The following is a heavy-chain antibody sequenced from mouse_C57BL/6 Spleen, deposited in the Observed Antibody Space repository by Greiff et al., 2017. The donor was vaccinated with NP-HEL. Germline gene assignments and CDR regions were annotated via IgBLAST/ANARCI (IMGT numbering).Heavy chain of an antibody. D-gene: IGHD1-1*01. CDR2: INPSNGGT. Sequence: QVQLQQPGTELVKPGASVKLSCKASGYTFTSYWMHWVKQRPGQGLEWIGNINPSNGGTNYNEKFKSKATLTVDKSSSTAYKQLSSLTSEDSAVYYCAREEKLLRFLFDYWGQGTTLTVSS. CDR1: GYTFTSYW. V-gene: IGHV1-53*01. CDR3: AREEKLLRFLFDY. J-gene: IGHJ2*01.